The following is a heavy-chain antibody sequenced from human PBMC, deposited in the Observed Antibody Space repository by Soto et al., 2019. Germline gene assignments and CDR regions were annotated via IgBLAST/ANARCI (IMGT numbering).Heavy chain of an antibody. CDR1: GYTFINYY. Sequence: QEQLVQSGAEVKEPGASVKVSCKASGYTFINYYIHWVRQAPGQGLEWMAIINPMGGSTNYAQEFQGRATLTSDTSTRTVYMELSSLRFEDTALFYCARDLAAGDLWGQGTLVTVSS. V-gene: IGHV1-46*01. CDR2: INPMGGST. J-gene: IGHJ5*02. D-gene: IGHD6-13*01. CDR3: ARDLAAGDL.